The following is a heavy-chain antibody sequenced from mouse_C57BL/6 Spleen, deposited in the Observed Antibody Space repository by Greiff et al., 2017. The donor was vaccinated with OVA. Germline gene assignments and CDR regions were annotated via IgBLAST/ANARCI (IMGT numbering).Heavy chain of an antibody. CDR3: ARDGDTVVAPFDY. CDR1: GYTFTSYW. J-gene: IGHJ2*01. CDR2: IDPSDSYT. V-gene: IGHV1-50*01. D-gene: IGHD1-1*01. Sequence: VQLQQPGAELVKPGASVKLSCKASGYTFTSYWMQWVKQRPGQGLEWIGEIDPSDSYTNYNQKFKGKATLTVDTSSSTAYMQLSSLTSEDSAVYYCARDGDTVVAPFDYWGQGTTLTVSS.